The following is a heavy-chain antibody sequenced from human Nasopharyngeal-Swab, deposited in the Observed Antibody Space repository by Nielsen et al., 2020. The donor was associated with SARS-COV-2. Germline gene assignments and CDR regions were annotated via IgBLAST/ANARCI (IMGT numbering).Heavy chain of an antibody. CDR3: ARDLAPDYYGPGFDY. Sequence: SETLSLTCTVSGGSISSYYWSWIRQPPGKGLEWIGYIYYSGSTNYNPSLKSRVTRSVETSKNQFYLKLSTVTAADTAVYYCARDLAPDYYGPGFDYWGQGTLVTVSS. CDR1: GGSISSYY. CDR2: IYYSGST. J-gene: IGHJ4*02. V-gene: IGHV4-59*01. D-gene: IGHD3-10*01.